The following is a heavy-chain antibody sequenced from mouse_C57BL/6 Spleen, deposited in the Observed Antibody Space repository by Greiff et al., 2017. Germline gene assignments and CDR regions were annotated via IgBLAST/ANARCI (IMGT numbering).Heavy chain of an antibody. V-gene: IGHV1-52*01. J-gene: IGHJ3*01. CDR2: IDPSDSET. CDR3: ARLGVTTGEAWFAY. Sequence: QVQLQQPGAELVRPGSSVKLSCKASGYTFTSYWMHWVKQRPIQGLEWIGNIDPSDSETHYNQKFKDKATLTVDKSSSTAYMQLSSLTSEDSAVYYWARLGVTTGEAWFAYWGQGTLVTVSA. D-gene: IGHD2-2*01. CDR1: GYTFTSYW.